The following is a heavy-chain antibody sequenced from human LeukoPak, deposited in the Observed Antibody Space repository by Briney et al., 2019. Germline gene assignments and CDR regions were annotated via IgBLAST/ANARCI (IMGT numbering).Heavy chain of an antibody. CDR2: INHSGST. J-gene: IGHJ5*02. CDR3: ARRGYTYGWGWFDP. D-gene: IGHD5-18*01. CDR1: GGSFSGYY. Sequence: SETLSLTCAVYGGSFSGYYWSWIRQPPGKGLEWIGEINHSGSTNYNPSLKSRVTISVDTSKNQFSLKVNSVTAADTAVYYCARRGYTYGWGWFDPWGRGTLVTVSS. V-gene: IGHV4-34*01.